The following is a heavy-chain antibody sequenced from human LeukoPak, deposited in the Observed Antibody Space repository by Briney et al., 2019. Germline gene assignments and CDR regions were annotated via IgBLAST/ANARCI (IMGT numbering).Heavy chain of an antibody. D-gene: IGHD1-26*01. CDR2: FYYSGST. CDR3: ARGQGGNYYLNYFDY. Sequence: SETLSLTCTVQGGSFSNYYWSWIRRPPGKGLEWIGHFYYSGSTTYSPSLKSRVTISVDTSRNQFSLKLTSVSAADTAVYFCARGQGGNYYLNYFDYWGQGALVTVSS. V-gene: IGHV4-59*01. J-gene: IGHJ4*02. CDR1: GGSFSNYY.